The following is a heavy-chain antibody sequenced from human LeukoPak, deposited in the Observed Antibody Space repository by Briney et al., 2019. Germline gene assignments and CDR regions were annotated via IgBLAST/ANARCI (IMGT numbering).Heavy chain of an antibody. Sequence: SETLSLTCTVSGGSISSYYWSWIRQPPGKGLEWIGYIYYSGSTNYNPSLKGRVTISVDTSKNQFSLKLSSVTAADTAVYYCARDSPRDAFDIWGQGTMVTVSS. CDR3: ARDSPRDAFDI. J-gene: IGHJ3*02. V-gene: IGHV4-59*01. CDR2: IYYSGST. CDR1: GGSISSYY.